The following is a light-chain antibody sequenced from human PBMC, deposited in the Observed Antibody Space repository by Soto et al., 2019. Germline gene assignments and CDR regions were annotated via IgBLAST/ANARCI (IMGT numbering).Light chain of an antibody. J-gene: IGKJ4*02. Sequence: EFVLTQSPGKLSLSPGERATLSCRASQSISSSFLAWYQQKPGQAPRLLIYGASSRGTGIPDRFSGSGSGTDFTLNISILEPETVAVNYLQQYGSSPPLTSGGGSKVEIK. CDR1: QSISSSF. V-gene: IGKV3-20*01. CDR2: GAS. CDR3: QQYGSSPPLT.